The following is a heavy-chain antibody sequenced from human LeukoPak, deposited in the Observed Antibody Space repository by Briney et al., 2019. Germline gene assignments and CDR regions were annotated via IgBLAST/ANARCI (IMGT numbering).Heavy chain of an antibody. CDR3: AKAPYWSYFDH. CDR1: GFTFSKYA. Sequence: GGSLRLSCAASGFTFSKYAISWVRQAPGKGLEWVSSIGGGGRSTYYADSVKGRFTISRDNSKNTLYLQMNSLRAEDTAVYYCAKAPYWSYFDHWGQGTLVTVSS. V-gene: IGHV3-23*01. CDR2: IGGGGRST. D-gene: IGHD3-3*01. J-gene: IGHJ4*02.